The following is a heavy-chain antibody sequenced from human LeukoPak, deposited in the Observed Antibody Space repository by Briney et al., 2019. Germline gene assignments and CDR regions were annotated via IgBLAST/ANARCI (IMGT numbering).Heavy chain of an antibody. Sequence: GGSLRLSCSASGFTFSSYAMHWVRQAPGKGLEYVSGISSNGGSTYYADSVKGRFTISRDNAKNSLYLQMNSLRAEDTALYYCASGRQLGYWGQGTLVTVSS. J-gene: IGHJ4*02. CDR1: GFTFSSYA. CDR3: ASGRQLGY. V-gene: IGHV3-64*04. D-gene: IGHD3-16*01. CDR2: ISSNGGST.